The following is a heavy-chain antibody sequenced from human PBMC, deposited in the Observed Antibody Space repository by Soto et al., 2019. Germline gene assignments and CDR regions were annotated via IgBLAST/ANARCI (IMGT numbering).Heavy chain of an antibody. CDR3: SLANFGYYFDY. CDR2: INHSGST. D-gene: IGHD3-10*01. V-gene: IGHV4-34*09. Sequence: TLSLTCAVYGGSFSGYYWSWIRQPPGKGLEWIGEINHSGSTYYNPSLKSRVTISVDTSKNQFSLKLSSVTAADTAVYYCSLANFGYYFDYWGQGTLVTVSS. CDR1: GGSFSGYY. J-gene: IGHJ4*02.